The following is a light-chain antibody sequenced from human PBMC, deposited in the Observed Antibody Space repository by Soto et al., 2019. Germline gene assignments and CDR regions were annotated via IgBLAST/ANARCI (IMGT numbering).Light chain of an antibody. CDR3: QQYVTTPRT. Sequence: EIVLTQSPGILSLSPGARATLSCRASQTVAYTSLAWYQQRPGQAPRLLIYGTSTRATGIPDRFSGSGSGTAFTLTISRLEPEDFAVYYCQQYVTTPRTFGQGTKVE. J-gene: IGKJ1*01. V-gene: IGKV3-20*01. CDR1: QTVAYTS. CDR2: GTS.